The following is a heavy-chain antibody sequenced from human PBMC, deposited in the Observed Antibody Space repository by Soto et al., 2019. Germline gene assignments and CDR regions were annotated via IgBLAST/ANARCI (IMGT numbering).Heavy chain of an antibody. V-gene: IGHV2-5*02. CDR3: AHRPRGYSYYFDY. CDR1: GLSLSTRGVG. CDR2: LYWDDDK. J-gene: IGHJ4*02. Sequence: QITLKESGPTLVKPTQTLTLTCTFSGLSLSTRGVGVGWIRKPPGKALEWLALLYWDDDKGYSPSLKSRLTITKDTSKNQVVLTVTNMDPVDTATYYCAHRPRGYSYYFDYWGQGTLVTVSS. D-gene: IGHD5-18*01.